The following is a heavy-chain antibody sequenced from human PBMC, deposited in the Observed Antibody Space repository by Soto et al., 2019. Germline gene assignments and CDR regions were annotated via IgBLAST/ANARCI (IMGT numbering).Heavy chain of an antibody. J-gene: IGHJ2*01. D-gene: IGHD4-17*01. Sequence: QVQLVQSGAEVKKPGSSVKVSCKASGGTFSSYAISWVRQAPGQGLEWMGGIIPIFGTANYAQKFQGRVTMTADESTSTAYMELSSLRSEDTAVYYCATPNFTVTTEYWYFDLWGRGTLVTVSS. CDR1: GGTFSSYA. CDR2: IIPIFGTA. CDR3: ATPNFTVTTEYWYFDL. V-gene: IGHV1-69*01.